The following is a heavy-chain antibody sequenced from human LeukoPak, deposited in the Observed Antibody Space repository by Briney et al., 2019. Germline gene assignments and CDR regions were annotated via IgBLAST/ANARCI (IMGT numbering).Heavy chain of an antibody. CDR2: IFGSGGST. J-gene: IGHJ5*02. V-gene: IGHV3-23*01. Sequence: HPGGSLRLSCAASGFTFSSYAMYWVRQAPGKGLEWVSGIFGSGGSTHYADSVKGRFTISRDNPQNTLYLQMNSLRAEDTAVYYCVRGGAVAGIPLFDPWGQGTLVTVSS. CDR3: VRGGAVAGIPLFDP. D-gene: IGHD6-19*01. CDR1: GFTFSSYA.